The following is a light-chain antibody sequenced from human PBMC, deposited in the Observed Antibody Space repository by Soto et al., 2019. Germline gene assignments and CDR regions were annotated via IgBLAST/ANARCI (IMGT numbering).Light chain of an antibody. Sequence: DIQMTQSPSTLSATAGDRVTITCRASQSISSWLAWYQHKPGKAPKLLIYDASNLDSGVPSRFSGSGSGTEFSLTTSNLQPDDCATYYCQQYENYWTLGQGTKVDIK. CDR1: QSISSW. V-gene: IGKV1-5*01. CDR3: QQYENYWT. J-gene: IGKJ1*01. CDR2: DAS.